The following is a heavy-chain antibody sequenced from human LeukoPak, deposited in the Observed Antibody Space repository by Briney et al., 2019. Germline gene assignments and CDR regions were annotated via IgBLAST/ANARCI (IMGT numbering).Heavy chain of an antibody. CDR3: ARGEGTAMVPYYYYYGMDV. CDR1: GFTVSTNC. CDR2: IYSGGTT. J-gene: IGHJ6*02. Sequence: GGSLRLSCAASGFTVSTNCMTWVRQAPGKGLEWVSTIYSGGTTYYADSVMGRFTISRHNSRNTLYLQMNSLRAEDTAVYYCARGEGTAMVPYYYYYGMDVWGQGTTVTVSS. D-gene: IGHD5-18*01. V-gene: IGHV3-53*01.